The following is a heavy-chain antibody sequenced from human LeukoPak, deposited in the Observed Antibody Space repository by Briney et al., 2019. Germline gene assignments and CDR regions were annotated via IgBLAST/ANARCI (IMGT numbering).Heavy chain of an antibody. Sequence: SETLSLTCTVSGGSISSYYWSWIRQPPGKGLEWIGRIYTSGSTNYNPSLKSRVTISVDTSKNQFSLKLSSVTAADTAVYYCARVFVRSGIHYYYYYYMDVWGKGTTVTVSS. CDR2: IYTSGST. V-gene: IGHV4-4*08. CDR1: GGSISSYY. CDR3: ARVFVRSGIHYYYYYYMDV. D-gene: IGHD3-10*01. J-gene: IGHJ6*03.